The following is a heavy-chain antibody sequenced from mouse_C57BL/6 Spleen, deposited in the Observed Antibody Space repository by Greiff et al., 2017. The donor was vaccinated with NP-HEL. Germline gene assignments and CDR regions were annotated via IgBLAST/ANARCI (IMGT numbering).Heavy chain of an antibody. CDR3: AREGDYGHYAMDY. J-gene: IGHJ4*01. V-gene: IGHV1-64*01. CDR2: IHPNSGST. CDR1: GYTFTSYW. D-gene: IGHD2-4*01. Sequence: QVQLQQPGAELVKPGASVKLSCKASGYTFTSYWMHWVKQRPGQGLEWLGMIHPNSGSTNYNEKFKSKATLTVDKSSSTAYMQLSSLTSEDSAVYYCAREGDYGHYAMDYWGQGTSVTVSS.